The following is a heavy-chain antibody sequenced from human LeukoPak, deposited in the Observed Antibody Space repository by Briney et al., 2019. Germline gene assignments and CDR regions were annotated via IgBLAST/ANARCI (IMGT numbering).Heavy chain of an antibody. CDR2: ISSSSSYI. CDR3: ARSGGSTSPWFDP. CDR1: GFTFSSYS. V-gene: IGHV3-21*01. J-gene: IGHJ5*02. Sequence: PGGSLRLPCAASGFTFSSYSMNWVRQAPGKGLEWVSSISSSSSYIYYADSVKGRFTISRDNAKNSLYLQMNSLRAEDTAVYYCARSGGSTSPWFDPWGQGTLVTVSS. D-gene: IGHD2-2*01.